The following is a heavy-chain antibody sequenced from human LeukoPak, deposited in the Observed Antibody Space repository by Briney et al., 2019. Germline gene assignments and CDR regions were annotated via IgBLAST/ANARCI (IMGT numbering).Heavy chain of an antibody. Sequence: ASVKVSCKASGGTFSSYAISWVRQAPGQGLEWIGWINPNSGGTNYAQKFQGRVTMTRDTSISTAYMELSRLRSDDTAVYYCARGEYRSDYYDSSGYPEEFDPWGQGTLVTVSS. D-gene: IGHD3-22*01. V-gene: IGHV1-2*02. CDR2: INPNSGGT. J-gene: IGHJ5*02. CDR3: ARGEYRSDYYDSSGYPEEFDP. CDR1: GGTFSSYA.